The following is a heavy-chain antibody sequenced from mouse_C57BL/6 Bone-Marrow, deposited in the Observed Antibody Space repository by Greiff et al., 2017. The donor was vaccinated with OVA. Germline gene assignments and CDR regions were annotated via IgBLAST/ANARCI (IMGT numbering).Heavy chain of an antibody. Sequence: QVQLKESGPGLVQPSQSLSITCTVSGFSLTRYGVHWVRQSPGKGLEWLGVIWRGGSTDYNAAFMSRLSITKDNSKSQVFFKMNSLQADDTAIYYCAKSDGYWTYWYFDVWGTGTTVTVSS. CDR1: GFSLTRYG. CDR2: IWRGGST. V-gene: IGHV2-5*01. D-gene: IGHD2-3*01. J-gene: IGHJ1*03. CDR3: AKSDGYWTYWYFDV.